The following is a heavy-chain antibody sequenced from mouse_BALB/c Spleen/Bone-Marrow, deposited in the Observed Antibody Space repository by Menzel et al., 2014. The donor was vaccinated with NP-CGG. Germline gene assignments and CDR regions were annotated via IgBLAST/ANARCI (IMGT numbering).Heavy chain of an antibody. CDR2: IYPGDGDT. J-gene: IGHJ2*01. D-gene: IGHD2-3*01. CDR1: GYAISSYW. V-gene: IGHV1-80*01. Sequence: QAQLKQSGAELVRPGSSVKISCKASGYAISSYWMNWVKQRPGQGLEWIGQIYPGDGDTNYNGKFKGKATLTADKSSSTAYMQISSLTSEDSAVYFCASGRGWYLDYWGQGATLTVSS. CDR3: ASGRGWYLDY.